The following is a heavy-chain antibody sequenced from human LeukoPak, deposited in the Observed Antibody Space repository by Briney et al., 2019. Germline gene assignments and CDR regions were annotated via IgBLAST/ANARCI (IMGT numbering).Heavy chain of an antibody. D-gene: IGHD2-2*01. J-gene: IGHJ6*02. Sequence: PGGSLRLSCAASGFTVSSNYMSWVRQAPGKGLEWVSVISRRGDTKYYADSVKGRFTISRDNSKNTVFLQMNSLSADNTATYYCAKGGDVAVVPAAGPYYAMDVWGQGTTVTVSS. CDR3: AKGGDVAVVPAAGPYYAMDV. CDR1: GFTVSSNY. V-gene: IGHV3-23*01. CDR2: ISRRGDTK.